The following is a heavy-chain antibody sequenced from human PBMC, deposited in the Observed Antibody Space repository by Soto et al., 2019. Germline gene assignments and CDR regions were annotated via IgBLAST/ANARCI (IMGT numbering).Heavy chain of an antibody. J-gene: IGHJ4*02. CDR2: INQDGSAK. V-gene: IGHV3-7*05. Sequence: EVQLVESGGGLVQPGGSLRLSCAVLGFSCSGCWMSWVRQTPGKGLEWGANINQDGSAKNYVDSVKGRFTISRDNAKNSLYLEMNSLRVEDTAVYYCAGNERWGQGTLVTVSS. CDR1: GFSCSGCW. CDR3: AGNER.